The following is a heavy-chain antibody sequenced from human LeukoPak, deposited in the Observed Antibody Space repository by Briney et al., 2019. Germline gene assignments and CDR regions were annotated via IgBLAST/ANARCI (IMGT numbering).Heavy chain of an antibody. Sequence: PGGSLRLSCAASGFTFSSYAMSWVRQAPGKGLEWVSAISGSGGSTYYADSVKGRFTISRDNSKNTLYLQMNSLRAEDTAVYYCAKGAVATIYSGYYFDYWGQGTLVTVSS. J-gene: IGHJ4*02. D-gene: IGHD5-12*01. CDR1: GFTFSSYA. CDR3: AKGAVATIYSGYYFDY. CDR2: ISGSGGST. V-gene: IGHV3-23*01.